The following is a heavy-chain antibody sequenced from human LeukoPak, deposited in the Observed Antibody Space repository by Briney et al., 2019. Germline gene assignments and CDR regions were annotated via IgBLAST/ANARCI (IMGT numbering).Heavy chain of an antibody. Sequence: ASVKVSCKASGYIFINHGIAWVRQAPGQGLEYMGWISAYNGNTDYAQKFQGRVTMTTDTSTNTAYMEVRGLRFDDTAVYYCARWGPSPSDYWGQGTLVTVSS. V-gene: IGHV1-18*01. J-gene: IGHJ4*02. CDR3: ARWGPSPSDY. D-gene: IGHD1-26*01. CDR2: ISAYNGNT. CDR1: GYIFINHG.